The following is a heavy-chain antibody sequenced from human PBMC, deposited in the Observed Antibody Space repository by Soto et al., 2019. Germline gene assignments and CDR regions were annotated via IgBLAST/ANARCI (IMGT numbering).Heavy chain of an antibody. CDR3: ARSSGHYGPFHS. CDR2: ITSGSHTI. D-gene: IGHD3-22*01. Sequence: ESGGGLVQPGGSLRLSCAASGFTFSSSEMNWVRQAPGKGLEWVSHITSGSHTIYYADSVKVRFTISRDNAESSLYLQMNSLRAEDTAVYYCARSSGHYGPFHSWGQGTLVVVSS. CDR1: GFTFSSSE. V-gene: IGHV3-48*03. J-gene: IGHJ4*02.